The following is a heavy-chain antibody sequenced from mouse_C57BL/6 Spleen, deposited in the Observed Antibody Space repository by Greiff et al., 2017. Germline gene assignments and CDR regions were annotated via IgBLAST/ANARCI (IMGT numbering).Heavy chain of an antibody. D-gene: IGHD6-1*01. CDR3: ERGGSVYYFDC. V-gene: IGHV1-72*01. CDR1: GYTFTSYW. J-gene: IGHJ2*01. Sequence: QVQLQQPGAELVKPGASVKLSCKASGYTFTSYWLHWVKQRPGRGLEWIGRIYPNSGGTKYNQKFKGKATLTVDKPSSSAYMQLSSLTSVDSAVYYCERGGSVYYFDCWGQGTTLTVSS. CDR2: IYPNSGGT.